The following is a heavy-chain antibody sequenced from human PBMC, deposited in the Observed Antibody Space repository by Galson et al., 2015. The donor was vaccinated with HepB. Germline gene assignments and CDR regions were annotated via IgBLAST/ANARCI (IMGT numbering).Heavy chain of an antibody. J-gene: IGHJ2*01. CDR2: IYYSGST. V-gene: IGHV4-30-4*01. D-gene: IGHD6-19*01. CDR3: ARGLRRGYFDL. Sequence: LSLTCTVSGGSISSGDYYWSWIRQPPGKGLEWIGYIYYSGSTYYNPSLKSRVTISVDTSKNQFSLKLSSVTAADTAVYYCARGLRRGYFDLWGRGTLVTVSS. CDR1: GGSISSGDYY.